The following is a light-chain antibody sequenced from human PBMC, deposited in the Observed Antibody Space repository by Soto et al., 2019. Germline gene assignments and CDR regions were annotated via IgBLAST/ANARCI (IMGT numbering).Light chain of an antibody. CDR3: QQYGATPWT. Sequence: EIVLTQSPGTLSLSPGERATLSCRASQSIYRNFVAWYQQRPGQAPRLLISGASTRSTGIPDRFTGSVSGTDFTLTISRLEPQDFAVYYCQQYGATPWTFAQGTKVDI. J-gene: IGKJ1*01. V-gene: IGKV3-20*01. CDR2: GAS. CDR1: QSIYRNF.